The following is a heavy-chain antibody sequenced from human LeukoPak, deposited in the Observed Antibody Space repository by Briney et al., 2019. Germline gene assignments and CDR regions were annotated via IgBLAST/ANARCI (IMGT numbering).Heavy chain of an antibody. CDR3: AKGGKFVQDY. Sequence: RGSLRLSCAASGFTFSNYWMHWVRQAPGKGLVWVSRINIDGSSTTNADSVKGRFTISRDNAKNTLYLQMNSPRAEDTAVYYCAKGGKFVQDYWGQGTLVTVSS. J-gene: IGHJ4*02. D-gene: IGHD1-26*01. CDR2: INIDGSST. CDR1: GFTFSNYW. V-gene: IGHV3-74*03.